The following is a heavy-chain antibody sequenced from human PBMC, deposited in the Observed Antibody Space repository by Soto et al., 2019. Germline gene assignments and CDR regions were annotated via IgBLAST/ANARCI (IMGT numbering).Heavy chain of an antibody. CDR3: TRDQGYYDYIWGSYRFDY. CDR2: IWYDGSNK. V-gene: IGHV3-33*01. CDR1: GFTFSSYG. D-gene: IGHD3-16*02. Sequence: ESGGGVVQPGRSLRLSCAASGFTFSSYGMHWVRQAPGKGLEWVAVIWYDGSNKYYADSVKGRFTISRDNSKNTLYLQMNSLRAEDTAVYYCTRDQGYYDYIWGSYRFDYWGQGTLVTVSS. J-gene: IGHJ4*02.